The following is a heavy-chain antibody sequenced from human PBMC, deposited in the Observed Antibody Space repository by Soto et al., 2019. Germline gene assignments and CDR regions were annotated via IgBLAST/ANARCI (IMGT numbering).Heavy chain of an antibody. CDR1: GFTFSNYA. V-gene: IGHV3-48*02. CDR3: ASDPSSSTTVTIMDY. Sequence: EVQLVESGGGLVQPGGSLRLSCAASGFTFSNYAMNWVRQAPGKGLEWVSYISHKSSAIYHADSVKGRFTISRDNAKNSLYLQMNSLRDEDTAVYYCASDPSSSTTVTIMDYWGQGTLVTVSS. D-gene: IGHD4-17*01. J-gene: IGHJ4*02. CDR2: ISHKSSAI.